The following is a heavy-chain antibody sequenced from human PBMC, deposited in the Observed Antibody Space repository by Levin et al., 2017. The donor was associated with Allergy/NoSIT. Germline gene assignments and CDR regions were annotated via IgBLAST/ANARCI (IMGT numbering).Heavy chain of an antibody. D-gene: IGHD3-10*01. CDR2: IYYSGST. Sequence: GSLRLSCTVSGGSISSYYWSWIRQPPGKGLEWIGYIYYSGSTNYNPSLKSRVTISVDTSKNQFSLKLSSVTAADTAVYYCARLYGSGKKLREYYYYYYMDVWGKGTTVTVSS. CDR3: ARLYGSGKKLREYYYYYYMDV. J-gene: IGHJ6*03. CDR1: GGSISSYY. V-gene: IGHV4-59*01.